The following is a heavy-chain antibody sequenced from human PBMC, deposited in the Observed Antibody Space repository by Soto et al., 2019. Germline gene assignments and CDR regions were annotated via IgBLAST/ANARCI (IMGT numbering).Heavy chain of an antibody. CDR1: GFTFSTYG. J-gene: IGHJ4*02. CDR3: GRDGALGDTAVVDS. D-gene: IGHD5-18*01. V-gene: IGHV3-33*01. CDR2: IWFDGSNK. Sequence: QVQLVESGGGVVQPGKSLRLSCTASGFTFSTYGMHWVGQAPGKGLEWVAVIWFDGSNKYHGDSLKGRFTISRDNSKNTLYLQMNNLRAEDKAVYFCGRDGALGDTAVVDSWGQGTLVTVSS.